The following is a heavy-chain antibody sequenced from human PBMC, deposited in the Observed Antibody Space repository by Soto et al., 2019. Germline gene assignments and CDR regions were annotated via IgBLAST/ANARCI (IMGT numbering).Heavy chain of an antibody. J-gene: IGHJ4*02. Sequence: SVKVSCKASGGTFSSYRINWVRQAPGQGLEWMGGIVPIYRTADAAQEFQGRVTITADESARTAYMELRSLKSRDTAVYYCVRDSGAKLSSSWGQGTLVTAPQ. V-gene: IGHV1-69*13. D-gene: IGHD6-13*01. CDR2: IVPIYRTA. CDR1: GGTFSSYR. CDR3: VRDSGAKLSSS.